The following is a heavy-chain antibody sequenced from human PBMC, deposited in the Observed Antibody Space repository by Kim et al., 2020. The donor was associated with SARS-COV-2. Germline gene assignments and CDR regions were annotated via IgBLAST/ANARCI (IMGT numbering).Heavy chain of an antibody. Sequence: TEYAASGKGRFTISRDDSKSIAYLQMNSLKTEDTAVYYCTRSMVGATINYWGQGTLVTVSS. D-gene: IGHD1-26*01. V-gene: IGHV3-49*02. CDR2: T. CDR3: TRSMVGATINY. J-gene: IGHJ4*02.